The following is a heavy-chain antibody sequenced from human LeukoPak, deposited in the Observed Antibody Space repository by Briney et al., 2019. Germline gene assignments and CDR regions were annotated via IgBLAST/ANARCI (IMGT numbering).Heavy chain of an antibody. D-gene: IGHD5-18*01. Sequence: QPGRSLRLSCAASGFNFDNSAMHWVRQAPGKGLEWVAVISYDGSNKYYADSVKGRFTISRDNSKNTLYLQMNSLRAEDTAVYYCAKGADPWIQLCNYWGQGTLVTVSS. V-gene: IGHV3-30*18. J-gene: IGHJ4*02. CDR2: ISYDGSNK. CDR3: AKGADPWIQLCNY. CDR1: GFNFDNSA.